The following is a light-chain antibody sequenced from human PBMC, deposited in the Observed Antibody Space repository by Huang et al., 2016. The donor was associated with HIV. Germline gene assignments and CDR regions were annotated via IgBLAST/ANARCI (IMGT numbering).Light chain of an antibody. J-gene: IGKJ4*01. CDR3: HQYNNWLLS. V-gene: IGKV3-15*01. CDR2: GSS. CDR1: RSVSTN. Sequence: EIVMTQSPATLSVSPGQRVTLSCRANRSVSTNLARYQQRHGQAPRLLIYGSSTRAPGIPARFRGSWSGTDFSLTISSLQSEDFALYYCHQYNNWLLSFGGGTRV.